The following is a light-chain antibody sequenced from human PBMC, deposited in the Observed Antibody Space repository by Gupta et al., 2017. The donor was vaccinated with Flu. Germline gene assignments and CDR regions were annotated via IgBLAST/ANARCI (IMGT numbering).Light chain of an antibody. Sequence: DIQMTQSPSSLSASVGDSVTITCRAGQTTNNYLNWYQQKPCRAPNLLIYALSTFQRGVSSQFTGTGSLRDFTLTISELQSQNNAPHTTVQRETVPHSCGEGTKVEIE. CDR3: VQRETVPHS. CDR1: QTTNNY. J-gene: IGKJ2*03. V-gene: IGKV1-39*01. CDR2: ALS.